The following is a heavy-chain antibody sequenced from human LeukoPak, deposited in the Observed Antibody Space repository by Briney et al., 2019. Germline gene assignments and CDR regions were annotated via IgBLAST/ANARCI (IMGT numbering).Heavy chain of an antibody. CDR3: ARGETGEELDY. J-gene: IGHJ4*02. D-gene: IGHD3-16*01. CDR2: ISGSGRNT. CDR1: GFTFSSYA. Sequence: GGSLRLSCAASGFTFSSYAMTWVRQAPGKGLEWVSGISGSGRNTNYADSVKGRFTISRDNSKNTLYLQMNSLRAEDTAVYNCARGETGEELDYWGQGTLVTVSS. V-gene: IGHV3-23*01.